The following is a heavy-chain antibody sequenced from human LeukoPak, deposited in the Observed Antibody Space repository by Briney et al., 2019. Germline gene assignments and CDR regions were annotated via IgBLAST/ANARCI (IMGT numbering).Heavy chain of an antibody. CDR1: GFTFSTYS. V-gene: IGHV3-21*01. D-gene: IGHD2-2*01. Sequence: GGSLRLSCAASGFTFSTYSMNWVRQAPGKGLEWVSSISSSSGYIYYADSVKGRFTISRDNARNSLYLQMNSLRAEDTAVYYCARDLSSSAFDYWGQGTLATVSS. CDR3: ARDLSSSAFDY. CDR2: ISSSSGYI. J-gene: IGHJ4*02.